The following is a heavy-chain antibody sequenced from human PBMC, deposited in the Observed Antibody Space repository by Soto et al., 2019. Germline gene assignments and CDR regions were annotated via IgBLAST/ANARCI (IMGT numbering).Heavy chain of an antibody. CDR2: ISAYNGNT. Sequence: GASVKVSCKASGYTFTSYGISWVRQAPRQGLEWMGWISAYNGNTNYAQKLQGRVTMTTDTSTSTAYMELTSLRSDDTAVYYCARDYVSMVRGVIINYFDYWGQGTLVTVSS. J-gene: IGHJ4*02. CDR1: GYTFTSYG. V-gene: IGHV1-18*01. D-gene: IGHD3-10*01. CDR3: ARDYVSMVRGVIINYFDY.